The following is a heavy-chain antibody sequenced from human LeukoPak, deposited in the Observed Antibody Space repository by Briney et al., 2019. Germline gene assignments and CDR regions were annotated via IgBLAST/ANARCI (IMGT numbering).Heavy chain of an antibody. CDR2: IYYSGST. CDR3: ARHEIYDFWSGYSNWFDP. J-gene: IGHJ5*02. V-gene: IGHV4-39*01. CDR1: GGSISRSSYY. Sequence: SETLSLTCTVSGGSISRSSYYWGWIRQPPGKGLEWIGSIYYSGSTYYNPSLKSRVTISVDTSKNQFSLKLSSVTAADTAVYYCARHEIYDFWSGYSNWFDPWGQGTLVTVSS. D-gene: IGHD3-3*01.